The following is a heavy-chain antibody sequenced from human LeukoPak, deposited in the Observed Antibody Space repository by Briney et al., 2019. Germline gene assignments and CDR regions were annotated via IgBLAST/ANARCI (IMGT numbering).Heavy chain of an antibody. D-gene: IGHD5-18*01. V-gene: IGHV3-23*01. Sequence: GGSLRLSCAASGFTFSSYAMNWVRQAPGEGLEWVSAISASGGSTYYADSVKGRFTISRDNSKSTLYLQMNSLRAEDTAVYYCAKEFAHTAMVDYWGQGTLVTVSS. J-gene: IGHJ4*02. CDR1: GFTFSSYA. CDR2: ISASGGST. CDR3: AKEFAHTAMVDY.